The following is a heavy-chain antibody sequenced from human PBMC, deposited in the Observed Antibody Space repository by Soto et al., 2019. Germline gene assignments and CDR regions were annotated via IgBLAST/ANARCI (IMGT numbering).Heavy chain of an antibody. Sequence: EVQLLESGGRLVLPGGSLRLSCGGSGFTFIRCAMDWVRQARGKGLEWVSGISSRGGLSYYADFVKGRFSISRNKSKTTLDLQMNSLRADDTAVYYWAKGGFAFDYWGQGTLVTVSS. V-gene: IGHV3-23*01. J-gene: IGHJ4*02. CDR2: ISSRGGLS. CDR1: GFTFIRCA. CDR3: AKGGFAFDY. D-gene: IGHD1-26*01.